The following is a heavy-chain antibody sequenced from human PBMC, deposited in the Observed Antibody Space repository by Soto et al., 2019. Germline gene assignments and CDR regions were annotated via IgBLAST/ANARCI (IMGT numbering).Heavy chain of an antibody. CDR1: SGSISSYY. V-gene: IGHV4-4*07. CDR2: IYTSGSTSQN. J-gene: IGHJ4*02. CDR3: ARDSVGVAAPGDY. Sequence: SETLSLTCTVSSGSISSYYWSWIRRPAGKGLEWIGRIYTSGSTSQNSYNPSLKSRVTMSLDTSKNQFSLKLSSVTAADTAVYYCARDSVGVAAPGDYWGQGTLVTVSS. D-gene: IGHD6-13*01.